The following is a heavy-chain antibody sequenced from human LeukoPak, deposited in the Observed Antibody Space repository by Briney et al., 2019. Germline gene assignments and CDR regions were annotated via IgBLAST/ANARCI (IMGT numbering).Heavy chain of an antibody. CDR3: ARSKLDTQWLVLTYFDY. V-gene: IGHV4-39*01. CDR2: IYYSGST. D-gene: IGHD6-19*01. Sequence: SETLSLTCTVSGGSISSSSYYWGWIRQPPGKGLEWIGSIYYSGSTYYNPSLKSRVTISVDTSKNQFSLKLSSVTAADTAVYYCARSKLDTQWLVLTYFDYWGQGTLVTVSS. CDR1: GGSISSSSYY. J-gene: IGHJ4*02.